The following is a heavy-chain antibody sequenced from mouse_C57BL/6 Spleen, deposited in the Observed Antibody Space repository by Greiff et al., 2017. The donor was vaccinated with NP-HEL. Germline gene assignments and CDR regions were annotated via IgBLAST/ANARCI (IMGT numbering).Heavy chain of an antibody. CDR1: GYSITSGYY. CDR2: ISYDGSN. Sequence: EVQLQESGPGLVKPSHSLSLTCSVTGYSITSGYYWNWIRQFPGNKLEWMGYISYDGSNNYNPSLKNRISITRDTSKNQFFLKLNSVTTEDTATYYCAGAYDSWFAYWGQGTLVTVSA. V-gene: IGHV3-6*01. D-gene: IGHD2-4*01. CDR3: AGAYDSWFAY. J-gene: IGHJ3*01.